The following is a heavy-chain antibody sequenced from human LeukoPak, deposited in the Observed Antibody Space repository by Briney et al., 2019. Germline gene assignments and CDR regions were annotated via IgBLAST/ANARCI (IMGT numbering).Heavy chain of an antibody. D-gene: IGHD4-23*01. Sequence: ASVKVSCKTSGGTFSSIAISWVRQAPGQGLEWMGGITPIFGTANYAQKFQGRVTITAIDSMSTAYMELSSLRSEDTAVYYCARGWLAETMVVTPYNYWGQGTLVTVSS. CDR1: GGTFSSIA. V-gene: IGHV1-69*13. CDR2: ITPIFGTA. J-gene: IGHJ4*02. CDR3: ARGWLAETMVVTPYNY.